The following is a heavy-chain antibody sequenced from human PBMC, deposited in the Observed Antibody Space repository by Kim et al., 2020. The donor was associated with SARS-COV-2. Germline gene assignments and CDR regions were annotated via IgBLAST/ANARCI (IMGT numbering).Heavy chain of an antibody. CDR3: ARDRQRAGTGVDY. CDR1: GDSVSSNSAA. Sequence: SQTLSLTFDISGDSVSSNSAAWNWIRQSPSRGLEWLGRTYYRSKWYTDYALSVKGRITINPDTSKNQFSLQLNSVTPEDTAVYYCARDRQRAGTGVDYWGQGTLVTVSS. CDR2: TYYRSKWYT. V-gene: IGHV6-1*01. J-gene: IGHJ4*02. D-gene: IGHD6-19*01.